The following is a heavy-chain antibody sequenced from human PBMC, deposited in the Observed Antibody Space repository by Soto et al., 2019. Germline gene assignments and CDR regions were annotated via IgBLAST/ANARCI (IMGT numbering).Heavy chain of an antibody. D-gene: IGHD3-22*01. V-gene: IGHV1-69*13. CDR2: IIPIFGTA. Sequence: SVKVSCKASGVTFSSYAICWVRQAPGQGLEWMGGIIPIFGTANYAQKFQGRVTITADESTSPAYMELSSLRSEDPAVYYCARALSYYYDSSGYGPVGYWGQGTLVTVSS. J-gene: IGHJ4*02. CDR1: GVTFSSYA. CDR3: ARALSYYYDSSGYGPVGY.